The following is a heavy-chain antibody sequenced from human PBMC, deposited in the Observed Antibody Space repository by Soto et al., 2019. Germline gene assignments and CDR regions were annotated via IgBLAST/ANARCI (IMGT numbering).Heavy chain of an antibody. Sequence: ASVKFSCKASGGTFSSYAISWVRQAPGQGLEWMGGTIPIFGTANYAQKLQGRVTITADKSMSTAYMELSSLRSEDTAVYYCARDPGGYYYDSSGYYLSQYWGQGTLVTVSS. D-gene: IGHD3-22*01. V-gene: IGHV1-69*06. CDR1: GGTFSSYA. CDR2: TIPIFGTA. CDR3: ARDPGGYYYDSSGYYLSQY. J-gene: IGHJ4*02.